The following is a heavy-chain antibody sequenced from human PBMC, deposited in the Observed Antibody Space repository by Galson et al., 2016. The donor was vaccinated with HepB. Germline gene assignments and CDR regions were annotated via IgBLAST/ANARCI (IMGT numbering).Heavy chain of an antibody. J-gene: IGHJ4*02. CDR2: ISGSGGST. V-gene: IGHV3-23*01. D-gene: IGHD6-13*01. CDR1: GFTFSSYA. CDR3: AKQTYSSSWYLGYFDY. Sequence: SLRLSCAASGFTFSSYAMTWVRQAPGKGLKWVSAISGSGGSTYYADSVKGRFTISRDNSKNTLSLQMNSLRAGDTAVYYCAKQTYSSSWYLGYFDYWGQGTLVTVSS.